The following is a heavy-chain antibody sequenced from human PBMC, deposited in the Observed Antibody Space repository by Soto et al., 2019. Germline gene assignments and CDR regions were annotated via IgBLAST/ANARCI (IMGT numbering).Heavy chain of an antibody. Sequence: GASVTVSCKASGGTFSNYAISWVRQAPGQGLEWMGGIIPMFGTASYAQKFQGRVTITADESTSTVYMELSSLRSEDTAVYYCARVLRQQLVTGYYYGLAVWGQGTTVTVSS. CDR2: IIPMFGTA. V-gene: IGHV1-69*13. D-gene: IGHD6-13*01. J-gene: IGHJ6*02. CDR1: GGTFSNYA. CDR3: ARVLRQQLVTGYYYGLAV.